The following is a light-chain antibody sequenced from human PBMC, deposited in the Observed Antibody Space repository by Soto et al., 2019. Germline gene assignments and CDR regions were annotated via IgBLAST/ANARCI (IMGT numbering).Light chain of an antibody. Sequence: QSALTQPASVSGSPGQSITISCAGTSTDIGAFNYVSWYQHHPGKAPKLLIFDVSDRPSGVSTRFSASKSANTVSLTISGLQADDEADYYCSSYSTSSSLVFGGGTKLTVL. CDR2: DVS. CDR3: SSYSTSSSLV. V-gene: IGLV2-14*03. J-gene: IGLJ2*01. CDR1: STDIGAFNY.